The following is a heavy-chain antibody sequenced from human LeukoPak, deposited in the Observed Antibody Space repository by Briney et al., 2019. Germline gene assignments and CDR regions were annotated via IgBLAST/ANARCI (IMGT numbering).Heavy chain of an antibody. D-gene: IGHD3-22*01. CDR3: ARHGRIVRDSSGYYFDY. Sequence: ESLKISCKGSGYSFTSYWIGWVRQMPGKGLEWMGIIYPGDSDTRYSPSFQGQVTISADKSISTAYLQWSSLKASDTAMYYCARHGRIVRDSSGYYFDYWGQGTLVTVSS. J-gene: IGHJ4*02. V-gene: IGHV5-51*01. CDR2: IYPGDSDT. CDR1: GYSFTSYW.